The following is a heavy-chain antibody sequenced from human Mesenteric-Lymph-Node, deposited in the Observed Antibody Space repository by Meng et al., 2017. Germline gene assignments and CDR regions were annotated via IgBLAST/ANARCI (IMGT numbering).Heavy chain of an antibody. Sequence: GGSLRLSCAASGFTFSSYEMNWVRQAPGEGLEWVSYISSSGSTIYYADSVKGRFTISRDNAKNSLYLQMNSLRAEDTAVYYCARALHGDYVDYWGQGTLVTVSS. D-gene: IGHD4-17*01. CDR1: GFTFSSYE. V-gene: IGHV3-48*03. J-gene: IGHJ4*02. CDR3: ARALHGDYVDY. CDR2: ISSSGSTI.